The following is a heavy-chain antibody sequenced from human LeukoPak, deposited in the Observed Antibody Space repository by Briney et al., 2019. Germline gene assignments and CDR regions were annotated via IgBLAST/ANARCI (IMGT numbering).Heavy chain of an antibody. V-gene: IGHV4-4*07. D-gene: IGHD3-22*01. Sequence: SETLSLTCTVSGGSISSYYWSWIRQPAGKGLEWIGRIYTSGSTNYNPSLKSRVTMSVDTSKNQFSLKLSSVTAADTAVYYCARPYYYDSNDAFDIWGQGTMVTVSS. J-gene: IGHJ3*02. CDR1: GGSISSYY. CDR2: IYTSGST. CDR3: ARPYYYDSNDAFDI.